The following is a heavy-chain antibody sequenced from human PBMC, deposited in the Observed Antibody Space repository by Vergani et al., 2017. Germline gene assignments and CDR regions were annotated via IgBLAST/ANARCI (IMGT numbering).Heavy chain of an antibody. CDR3: AKLNSSGWNFDL. V-gene: IGHV3-23*04. D-gene: IGHD6-19*01. CDR2: ISGSGGST. Sequence: EVQLVESGGGLVQPGGSLRLSCAASGFTVSSNYMSWVRQAPGKGLEWVSAISGSGGSTYYADSVKGRFTISRDNSKNTLYLQMNSLRAEDTAVYYCAKLNSSGWNFDLWGRGTLVTVSS. J-gene: IGHJ2*01. CDR1: GFTVSSNY.